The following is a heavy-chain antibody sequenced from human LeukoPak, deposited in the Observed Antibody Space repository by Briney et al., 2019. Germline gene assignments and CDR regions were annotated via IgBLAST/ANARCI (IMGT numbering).Heavy chain of an antibody. CDR2: IRSKANNYAT. CDR3: TSLVSQAKGGDWFDP. Sequence: GGSLRLSCAASGFTFSGSAMHWVRQASVKGLEWVGRIRSKANNYATAYAASVKGRFTISRDDSKNTAYLQMNSLRTEDTAVYFCTSLVSQAKGGDWFDPWGQGTLVTVSS. V-gene: IGHV3-73*01. D-gene: IGHD3-16*01. CDR1: GFTFSGSA. J-gene: IGHJ5*02.